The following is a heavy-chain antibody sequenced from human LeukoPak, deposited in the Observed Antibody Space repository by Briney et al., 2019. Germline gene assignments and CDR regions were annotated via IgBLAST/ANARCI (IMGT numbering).Heavy chain of an antibody. D-gene: IGHD3-9*01. Sequence: SETLSLTCTVSGGSISSGRYSWSWIRQPAGKGLEWIGRIYTSGSTNYNPPLKSRVTISVDTSKNQFSLKLSSVTAADTAVYYCARGPLNGITEYFQRWGQGTLVTVSS. J-gene: IGHJ1*01. CDR2: IYTSGST. CDR1: GGSISSGRYS. V-gene: IGHV4-61*02. CDR3: ARGPLNGITEYFQR.